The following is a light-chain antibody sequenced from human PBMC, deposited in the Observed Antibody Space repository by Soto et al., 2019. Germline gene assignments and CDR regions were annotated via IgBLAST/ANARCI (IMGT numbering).Light chain of an antibody. CDR2: AAS. Sequence: DIQMTQSPSSLSASVGDRVTITCRASQRISKYLNWYQQKPGKAPKLLIYAASSWQSGVPSRFSGRGSGTDFTLTISTLQPEDFATYYCQQSYNTPFTFGPGTKVDIK. J-gene: IGKJ3*01. CDR1: QRISKY. CDR3: QQSYNTPFT. V-gene: IGKV1-39*01.